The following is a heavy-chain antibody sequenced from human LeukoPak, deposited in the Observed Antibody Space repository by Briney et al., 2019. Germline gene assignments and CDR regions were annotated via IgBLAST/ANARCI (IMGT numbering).Heavy chain of an antibody. J-gene: IGHJ4*02. Sequence: PSETLSLTCAVYGGSFSGYYWSWIRQPPGKGLEWIGEINHSGSTNYNPPLKSRVTISVDASKNQFSLKLSSVTAADTAVYYCAEGYYDFWSGYSGDYWGQGTLVTVSS. D-gene: IGHD3-3*01. CDR1: GGSFSGYY. V-gene: IGHV4-34*01. CDR3: AEGYYDFWSGYSGDY. CDR2: INHSGST.